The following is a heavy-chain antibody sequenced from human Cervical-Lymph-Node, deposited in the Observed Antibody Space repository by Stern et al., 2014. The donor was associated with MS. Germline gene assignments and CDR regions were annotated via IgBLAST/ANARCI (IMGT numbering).Heavy chain of an antibody. CDR1: GFTFSSYD. Sequence: EVQLVESGGGLVQPGGSLRLSCAASGFTFSSYDMHWVRQATGKGLEWVSAICTAGDTYYPGSVKGRFTISRENAKNSLYLQMNSLRAGDTAVYYCARALNGDFDYWGQGTLVTVSS. V-gene: IGHV3-13*01. J-gene: IGHJ4*02. CDR3: ARALNGDFDY. D-gene: IGHD7-27*01. CDR2: ICTAGDT.